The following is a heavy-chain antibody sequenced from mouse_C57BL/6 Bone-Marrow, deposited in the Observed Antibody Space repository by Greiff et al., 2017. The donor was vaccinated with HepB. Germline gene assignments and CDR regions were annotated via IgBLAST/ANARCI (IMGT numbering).Heavy chain of an antibody. CDR1: GYTFTSYW. CDR3: ARLYYYGSSYGFYFDY. CDR2: IDPSDSET. Sequence: VKLQQPGAELVRPGSSVKLSCKASGYTFTSYWMHWVKQRPIQGLEWIGNIDPSDSETHYNQKFKDKATLTVDKSSSTAYMQLSSLTSEDSAVYYCARLYYYGSSYGFYFDYWGQGTTLTVSS. D-gene: IGHD1-1*01. J-gene: IGHJ2*01. V-gene: IGHV1-52*01.